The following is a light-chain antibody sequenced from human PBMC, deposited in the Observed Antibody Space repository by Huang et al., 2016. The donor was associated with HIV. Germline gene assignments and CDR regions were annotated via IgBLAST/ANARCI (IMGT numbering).Light chain of an antibody. CDR1: QSINRW. CDR3: QEYNSYSRT. CDR2: KAS. J-gene: IGKJ1*01. Sequence: DIQMTQSPSTLSASVGDRVTITCWASQSINRWLAWYQQKPGKVPKLLIYKASSLESGVPFRFSGSGSGTEFTLTISSLQPDDFGTYYCQEYNSYSRTFGQGTKVEMK. V-gene: IGKV1-5*03.